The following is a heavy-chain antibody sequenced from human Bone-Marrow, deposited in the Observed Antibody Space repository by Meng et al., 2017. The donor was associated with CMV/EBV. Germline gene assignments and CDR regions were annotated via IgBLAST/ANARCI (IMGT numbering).Heavy chain of an antibody. J-gene: IGHJ5*02. V-gene: IGHV4-39*07. CDR3: ARVPRKDIVVFTDKGGFDP. CDR2: IYYSGST. Sequence: GSLRLSCTVSGGSINNSSYYWGWIRQSPGKGLEWIGNIYYSGSTYYQPSLKRRVTITVDTSKNQFSLKLSSVTAADTAVYYCARVPRKDIVVFTDKGGFDPWGQGTLVTVSS. D-gene: IGHD2-2*01. CDR1: GGSINNSSYY.